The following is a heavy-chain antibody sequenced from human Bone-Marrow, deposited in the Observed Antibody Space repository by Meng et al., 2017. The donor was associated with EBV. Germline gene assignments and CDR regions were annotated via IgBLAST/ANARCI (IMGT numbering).Heavy chain of an antibody. V-gene: IGHV1-69*01. CDR2: FLPRLGAP. Sequence: QVELVPSAAEVKKPGSSVKVSCKTSGGPFRYYAISWVRQAPGQGLEWLGGFLPRLGAPNYAQKFHGRVKITADESTSTHYMDLSSLRSEDTAIYYCASESGRGYTPDYWGQGTLVTVSS. D-gene: IGHD3-10*01. CDR1: GGPFRYYA. CDR3: ASESGRGYTPDY. J-gene: IGHJ4*02.